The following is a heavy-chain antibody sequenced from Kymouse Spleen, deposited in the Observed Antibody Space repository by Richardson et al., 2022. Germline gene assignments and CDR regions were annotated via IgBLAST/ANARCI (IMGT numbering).Heavy chain of an antibody. D-gene: IGHD3-9*01. CDR1: GGSFSGYY. Sequence: QVQLQQWGAGLLKPSETLSLTCAVYGGSFSGYYWSWIRQPPGKGLEWIGEINHSGSTNYNPSLKSRVTISVDTSKNQFSLKLSSVTAADTAVYYCARGPYYDILTGYYNANWFDPWGQGTLVTVSS. CDR3: ARGPYYDILTGYYNANWFDP. J-gene: IGHJ5*02. V-gene: IGHV4-34*01. CDR2: INHSGST.